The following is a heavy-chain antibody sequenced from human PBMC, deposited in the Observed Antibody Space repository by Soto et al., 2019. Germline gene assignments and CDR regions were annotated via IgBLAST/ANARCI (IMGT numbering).Heavy chain of an antibody. V-gene: IGHV4-39*01. J-gene: IGHJ2*01. CDR1: GGSISSSSYY. Sequence: QLQLQESGPGLVKPSETLSLTCTVSGGSISSSSYYWGWIRQPPGKGLEWIGSIYYSGSTYYNPSLKSRVTISVDTSKNQFSLKMSSVTAADTAVYYCARHGALWFGDNWYFDLWGRGTLVTVSS. CDR2: IYYSGST. CDR3: ARHGALWFGDNWYFDL. D-gene: IGHD3-10*01.